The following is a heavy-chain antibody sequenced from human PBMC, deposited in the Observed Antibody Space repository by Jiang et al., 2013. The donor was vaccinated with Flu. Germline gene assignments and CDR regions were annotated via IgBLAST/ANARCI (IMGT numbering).Heavy chain of an antibody. V-gene: IGHV1-2*02. J-gene: IGHJ4*02. Sequence: GASVKVSCKASGYTFTGYYMHWVRQAPGQGLEWMGWINPNSGGTNYAQKFQGRVTMTRDTSISTAYMELSRLRSDDTAVYYCARAVRGVTRGDFDYWGQGTLVTVPS. CDR3: ARAVRGVTRGDFDY. CDR1: GYTFTGYY. D-gene: IGHD3-10*01. CDR2: INPNSGGT.